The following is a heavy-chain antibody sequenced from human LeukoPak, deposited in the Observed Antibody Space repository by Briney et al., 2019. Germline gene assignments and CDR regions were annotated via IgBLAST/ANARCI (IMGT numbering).Heavy chain of an antibody. CDR3: ARDGAAAGLYFDL. J-gene: IGHJ4*01. V-gene: IGHV3-7*01. CDR2: IRLDGGEK. Sequence: GGXLRLSCAGSGFTFSSYWMNWVRQAPGKGLEWVASIRLDGGEKSYVDSVKGRFTISRDNTKNSLYLQMSSLRAEDTAVYFCARDGAAAGLYFDLWGQGTLVTVSS. D-gene: IGHD6-13*01. CDR1: GFTFSSYW.